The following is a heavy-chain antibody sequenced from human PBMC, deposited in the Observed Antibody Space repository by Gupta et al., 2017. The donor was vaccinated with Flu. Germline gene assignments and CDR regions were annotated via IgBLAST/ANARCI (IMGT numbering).Heavy chain of an antibody. CDR2: ISYDGSNK. J-gene: IGHJ6*02. D-gene: IGHD2-15*01. CDR1: GFTFSSYG. V-gene: IGHV3-30*18. CDR3: AKESLAGPGGYYYYYGMDV. Sequence: QVQLVESGGGVVQPGRSLRLSCAASGFTFSSYGMHWVRQAPGKGLEWVAVISYDGSNKYYADSVKGRFTISRDNSKNTLYLQMNSLRAEDTAVYYCAKESLAGPGGYYYYYGMDVWGQGTTVTVSS.